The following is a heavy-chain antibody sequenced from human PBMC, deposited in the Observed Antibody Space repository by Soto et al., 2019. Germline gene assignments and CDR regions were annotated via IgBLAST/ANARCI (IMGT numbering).Heavy chain of an antibody. V-gene: IGHV3-15*01. Sequence: PGGSLRLSCAASGFTFSNAWLSGVRQAPGKGLEWVGRIKSKTDGGTTDYTAPAKGRFTISRDDSKNTLYLQMNSLKIEDTAVYYCTTGSTSTKNYWGQGTLVTVSS. J-gene: IGHJ4*02. CDR2: IKSKTDGGTT. CDR1: GFTFSNAW. CDR3: TTGSTSTKNY. D-gene: IGHD6-6*01.